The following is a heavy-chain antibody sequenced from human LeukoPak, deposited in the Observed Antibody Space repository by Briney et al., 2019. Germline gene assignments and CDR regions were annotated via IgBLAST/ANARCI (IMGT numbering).Heavy chain of an antibody. CDR1: GFTFSSYA. J-gene: IGHJ4*02. Sequence: GGSLRLSCAASGFTFSSYAMSWARQAPGKGLEWVSAISGSGGSTFYADSVKGRFTISRDNSKNTLYLQMNSLRADDRAVLYFAKSTVRLNPPCWGERTLVTASS. V-gene: IGHV3-23*01. CDR3: AKSTVRLNPPC. D-gene: IGHD3-22*01. CDR2: ISGSGGST.